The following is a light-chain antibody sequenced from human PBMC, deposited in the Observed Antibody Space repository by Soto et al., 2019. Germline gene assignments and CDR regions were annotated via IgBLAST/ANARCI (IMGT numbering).Light chain of an antibody. CDR1: QRGRSN. Sequence: EIVMTQSPSTLSVSPGERATLSCRASQRGRSNLSWYQHKPGTSPRLLIYGASTRATCIPARFSGCWYGTEFTLTIRRLLSVDSAVYYCQQYNKWPKPFGKGTKLEIK. CDR3: QQYNKWPKP. J-gene: IGKJ1*01. V-gene: IGKV3-15*01. CDR2: GAS.